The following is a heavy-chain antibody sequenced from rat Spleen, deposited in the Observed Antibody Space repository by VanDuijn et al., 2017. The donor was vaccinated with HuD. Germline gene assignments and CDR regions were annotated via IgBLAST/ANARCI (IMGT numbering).Heavy chain of an antibody. V-gene: IGHV5-29*01. Sequence: EVQLVESGGGLVQPGSPLKLSCAASGFTFSDYYMAWVRQAPTKGLEWVATISYDGISTYYRDAVKGRFTISRENAKSTLYLQMDSLRSEDTATYYCARHGNTIAPICPWFPFWGQGTLVTVSS. CDR1: GFTFSDYY. CDR3: ARHGNTIAPICPWFPF. D-gene: IGHD1-2*01. J-gene: IGHJ3*01. CDR2: ISYDGIST.